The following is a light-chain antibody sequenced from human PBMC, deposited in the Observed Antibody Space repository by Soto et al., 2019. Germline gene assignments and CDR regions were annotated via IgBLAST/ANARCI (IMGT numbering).Light chain of an antibody. J-gene: IGKJ3*01. Sequence: EIVMTQSPATLSVSPGERATLSCRASQSVSSNLAWYQQKPGQAPRLLIYGSSTRATGIPARFTGSGSGTELTLTISSLQSEDFAVYYCQQYNDWPPFTFGPGTKVDIQ. V-gene: IGKV3-15*01. CDR3: QQYNDWPPFT. CDR1: QSVSSN. CDR2: GSS.